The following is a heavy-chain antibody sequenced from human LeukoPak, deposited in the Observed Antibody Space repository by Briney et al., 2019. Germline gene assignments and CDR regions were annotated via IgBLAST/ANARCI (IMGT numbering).Heavy chain of an antibody. J-gene: IGHJ6*02. V-gene: IGHV4-39*07. Sequence: PSETLSLTCTVSGGSISSSSYYWGWIRQPPGKGLEWIGSIYYSGSTYYNPSLKSRVTISVDTSKNQFSLKLSSVTAADTAVYYCARESYYDISHYYYGMDVWGQGTTVTVSS. CDR2: IYYSGST. CDR3: ARESYYDISHYYYGMDV. CDR1: GGSISSSSYY. D-gene: IGHD3-9*01.